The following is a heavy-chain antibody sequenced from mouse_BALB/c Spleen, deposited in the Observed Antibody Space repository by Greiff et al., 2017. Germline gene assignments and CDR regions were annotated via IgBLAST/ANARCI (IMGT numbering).Heavy chain of an antibody. CDR3: ARESNYAMDY. V-gene: IGHV5-6-5*01. CDR2: ISSGGST. CDR1: GFTFSSYA. Sequence: VQLKESGGGLVKPGGSLKLSCAASGFTFSSYAMSWVRQTPEKRLEWVASISSGGSTYYPDSVKGRFTISRDNARNILYLQMSSLRSEDTAMYYCARESNYAMDYWGQGTSVTVSS. J-gene: IGHJ4*01.